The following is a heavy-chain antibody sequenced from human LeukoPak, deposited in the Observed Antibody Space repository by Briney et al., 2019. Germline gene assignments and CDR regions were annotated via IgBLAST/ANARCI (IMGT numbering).Heavy chain of an antibody. J-gene: IGHJ4*02. CDR1: GFTFSSYG. CDR2: IRYDGSNK. Sequence: GGSLRLPCAASGFTFSSYGMHWVRQAPGKGLEWVAFIRYDGSNKYYADSVKGRFTISRDNSKNTLYLQMNSLRAEDTAVYYCANPSPLAASGTFDYWGQGTLVTVSS. V-gene: IGHV3-30*02. CDR3: ANPSPLAASGTFDY. D-gene: IGHD6-13*01.